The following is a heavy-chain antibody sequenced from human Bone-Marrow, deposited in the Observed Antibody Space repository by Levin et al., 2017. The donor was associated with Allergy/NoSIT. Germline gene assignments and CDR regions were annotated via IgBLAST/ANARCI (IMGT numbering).Heavy chain of an antibody. V-gene: IGHV3-21*01. CDR2: ISSSSSYI. CDR3: AGGRDGYNYSIGY. Sequence: GESLKISCAASGFTFSSYSMNWVRQAPGKGLEWVSSISSSSSYIYYADSVKGRFTISRDNAKNSLYLQMNSLRAEDTAVYYCAGGRDGYNYSIGYWGQGTLVTVSS. D-gene: IGHD5-24*01. CDR1: GFTFSSYS. J-gene: IGHJ4*02.